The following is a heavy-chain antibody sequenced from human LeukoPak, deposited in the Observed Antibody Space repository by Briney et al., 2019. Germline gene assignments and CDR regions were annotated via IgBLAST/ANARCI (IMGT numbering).Heavy chain of an antibody. V-gene: IGHV1-69*05. CDR3: ARVPYLGSSGYLLHEYYFDY. Sequence: SVKVSCKASGGTFSSYAISWVRQAPGQGLEWMGGIIPIFGTANYAQKFQGRVTITTDGSTSTAYMELSSLRSEDTAVYYCARVPYLGSSGYLLHEYYFDYWGQGTLVTVSS. J-gene: IGHJ4*02. CDR2: IIPIFGTA. D-gene: IGHD3-22*01. CDR1: GGTFSSYA.